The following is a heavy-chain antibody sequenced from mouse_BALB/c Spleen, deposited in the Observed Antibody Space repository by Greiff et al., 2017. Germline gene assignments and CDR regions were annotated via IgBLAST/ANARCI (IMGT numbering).Heavy chain of an antibody. CDR2: INPSSGYT. CDR1: GYTFTSYT. D-gene: IGHD1-1*01. J-gene: IGHJ4*01. Sequence: QVHVKQSGAELARPGASVKMSCKASGYTFTSYTMHWVKQRPGQGLEWIGYINPSSGYTNYNQKFKDKATLTADKSSSTAYMQLSSLTSEDSAVYYCARRYYGSSLYAMDYWGQGTSVTVSS. V-gene: IGHV1-4*01. CDR3: ARRYYGSSLYAMDY.